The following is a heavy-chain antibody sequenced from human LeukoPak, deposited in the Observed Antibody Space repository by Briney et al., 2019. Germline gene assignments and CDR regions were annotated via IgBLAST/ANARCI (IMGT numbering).Heavy chain of an antibody. D-gene: IGHD2-15*01. J-gene: IGHJ4*02. V-gene: IGHV4-59*08. CDR3: ARPLTATNFPFDY. CDR2: IYYSGST. Sequence: SETLSLTCTVSGGSISSYYWSWIRQPPGKGLEWIGYIYYSGSTSYNPSLKSRVTISADTSKNQFSLKLNSVTATDTAVYYCARPLTATNFPFDYWGQGTLVTVSS. CDR1: GGSISSYY.